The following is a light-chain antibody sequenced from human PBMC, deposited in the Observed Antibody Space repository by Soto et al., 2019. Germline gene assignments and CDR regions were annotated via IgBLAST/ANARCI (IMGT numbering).Light chain of an antibody. V-gene: IGKV3-20*01. Sequence: EIVLMQSPGTLSLSPGERATLSCRASQTVSSNSLAWYHQKPGQAPRLLIYGASSRATGIPDRLSGSGSGTDFTLTISRLEPEDFAVYYCQLYGTSARTFGQGTKVEIK. CDR1: QTVSSNS. J-gene: IGKJ1*01. CDR2: GAS. CDR3: QLYGTSART.